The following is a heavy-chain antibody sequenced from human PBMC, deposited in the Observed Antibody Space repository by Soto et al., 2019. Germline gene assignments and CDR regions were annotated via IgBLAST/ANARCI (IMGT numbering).Heavy chain of an antibody. CDR2: HYSGGST. J-gene: IGHJ5*02. Sequence: PGGSLRLSCAISGFSVSSNYLSWVRQAPGKGLEWVSVHYSGGSTYYADSVQGRFTISRDKSNNTXXXXXXXXXXXXTAVYFCARHRHPRGTVGATSPLDPWGQGTQVTVSS. CDR1: GFSVSSNY. V-gene: IGHV3-53*01. D-gene: IGHD1-26*01. CDR3: ARHRHPRGTVGATSPLDP.